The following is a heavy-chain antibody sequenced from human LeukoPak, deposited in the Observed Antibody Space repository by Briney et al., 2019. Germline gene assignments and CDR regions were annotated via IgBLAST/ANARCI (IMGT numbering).Heavy chain of an antibody. CDR2: ISWNSGRI. J-gene: IGHJ4*02. CDR1: GFNFDDYA. Sequence: GGSLRLSCAASGFNFDDYAMHWVRQAPGKGLEWVSGISWNSGRIGYADSVKGRFTISRDSAKNSLYLQMNSLRAEDTALYYCAKSLRYFDWLSYAFDYWGQGTLVTVSS. V-gene: IGHV3-9*01. D-gene: IGHD3-9*01. CDR3: AKSLRYFDWLSYAFDY.